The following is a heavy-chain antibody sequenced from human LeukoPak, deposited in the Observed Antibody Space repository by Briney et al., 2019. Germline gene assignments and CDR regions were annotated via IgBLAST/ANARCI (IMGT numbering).Heavy chain of an antibody. V-gene: IGHV3-74*01. Sequence: GGSLRLSCAASGFTFRNYWMHWVRQAPGKGLIWVSHINSDGSSTNYADSVKGRFTISRDNAKNTLYLQMNSLSAEDTATYYCARDAGYGIGYYVGSGWYFDLWGRGTLVTVSS. D-gene: IGHD6-19*01. CDR3: ARDAGYGIGYYVGSGWYFDL. CDR2: INSDGSST. J-gene: IGHJ2*01. CDR1: GFTFRNYW.